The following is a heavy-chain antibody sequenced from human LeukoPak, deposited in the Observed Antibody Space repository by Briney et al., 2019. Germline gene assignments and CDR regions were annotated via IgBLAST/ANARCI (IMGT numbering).Heavy chain of an antibody. D-gene: IGHD2-2*01. CDR3: ARWSSTSSPFDY. CDR2: IYHSGST. V-gene: IGHV4-39*07. J-gene: IGHJ4*02. CDR1: GGSISSSSYY. Sequence: SETLSLTCTVSGGSISSSSYYWGWIRQPPGKGLEWVVSIYHSGSTYNNPSLKSRVTISLDTSKNQFSLKLSSVTAADTAVYYCARWSSTSSPFDYWGQGTLVTVSS.